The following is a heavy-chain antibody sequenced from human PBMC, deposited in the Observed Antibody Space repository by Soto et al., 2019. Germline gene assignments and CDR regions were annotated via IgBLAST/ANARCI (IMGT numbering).Heavy chain of an antibody. CDR3: ARNPRRLLGFGELGGAWFDP. V-gene: IGHV2-26*01. CDR1: GFSLSNARMG. CDR2: IFSNDEK. Sequence: SGPTLVNPTETLTLTCTVSGFSLSNARMGVSWIRQPPGKALEWLAHIFSNDEKSYSTSLKSRLTISKDTSKSQVVLTMTNMDPVDTATYYCARNPRRLLGFGELGGAWFDPWGQGTLVTVSS. J-gene: IGHJ5*02. D-gene: IGHD3-10*01.